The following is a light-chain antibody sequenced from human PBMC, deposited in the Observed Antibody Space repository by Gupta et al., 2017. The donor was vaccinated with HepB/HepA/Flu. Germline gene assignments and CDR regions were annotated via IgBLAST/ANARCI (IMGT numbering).Light chain of an antibody. J-gene: IGLJ3*02. CDR3: LSADSSGTFWV. V-gene: IGLV3-25*03. CDR2: KDD. CDR1: ALPKQY. Sequence: SYELTQPPSMSVSPGQTARITCSGDALPKQYGYWYQQKAGQAPVQLIYKDDERPSWIPERFSGSSSGTTVTLTISGVHAEDEADYFCLSADSSGTFWVFGGGTKLTVL.